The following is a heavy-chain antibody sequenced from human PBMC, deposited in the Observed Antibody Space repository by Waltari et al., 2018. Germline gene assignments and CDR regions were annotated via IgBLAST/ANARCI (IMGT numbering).Heavy chain of an antibody. D-gene: IGHD6-13*01. V-gene: IGHV3-7*04. CDR1: GFSFSSSW. CDR2: IKRDASEK. CDR3: ARDLMRVAGTL. Sequence: QLVESGGGLVQPGGSLRISCRASGFSFSSSWMTLVRQAPGKGLEWVANIKRDASEKSYVGSVEGRFTISRDNAENSLYLQMNSLRVEDTAVYYCARDLMRVAGTLWGQGTLVTVSS. J-gene: IGHJ4*02.